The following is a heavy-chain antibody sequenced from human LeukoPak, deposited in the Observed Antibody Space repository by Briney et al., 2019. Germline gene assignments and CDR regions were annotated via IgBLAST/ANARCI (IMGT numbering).Heavy chain of an antibody. V-gene: IGHV3-23*01. CDR3: AKTGSSSWYYFDY. CDR2: ISGSGGST. CDR1: GFTFSSYA. D-gene: IGHD6-13*01. J-gene: IGHJ4*02. Sequence: GGSLRLSCAASGFTFSSYAMSWVRQAPGKGLEWVSAISGSGGSTYYADSVKGRFTISRDNSKNTLYLQMDSLRAEDTAVYYCAKTGSSSWYYFDYWGQGTLVTVSS.